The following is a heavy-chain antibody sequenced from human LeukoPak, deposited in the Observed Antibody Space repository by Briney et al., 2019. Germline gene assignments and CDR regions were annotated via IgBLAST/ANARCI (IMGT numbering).Heavy chain of an antibody. CDR2: INSDGSST. J-gene: IGHJ6*02. D-gene: IGHD3-3*01. Sequence: GGSLRLSCAASGFTFSSYWMHWVRQAPGKGLVWVSRINSDGSSTSYADSVKGRFTVSRDNAKNTLYLQMNSLRAEGTAVYYCSRLLYDFWSGYFSGMDVWGQGTTVTVSS. V-gene: IGHV3-74*01. CDR1: GFTFSSYW. CDR3: SRLLYDFWSGYFSGMDV.